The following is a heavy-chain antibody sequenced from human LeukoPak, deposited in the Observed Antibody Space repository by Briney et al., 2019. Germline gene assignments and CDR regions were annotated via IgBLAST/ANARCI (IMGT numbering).Heavy chain of an antibody. V-gene: IGHV1-69*13. D-gene: IGHD3-16*01. Sequence: RASVKVSCKASGGTFSSYAISWVRQAPGQGLEWMGGIIPIFGTANYAQKFQGRVTITADESTSTAYMELSSLRSEDTAVYCCARISPRFGSALDAFDIWGQGTMVTVSS. CDR3: ARISPRFGSALDAFDI. J-gene: IGHJ3*02. CDR2: IIPIFGTA. CDR1: GGTFSSYA.